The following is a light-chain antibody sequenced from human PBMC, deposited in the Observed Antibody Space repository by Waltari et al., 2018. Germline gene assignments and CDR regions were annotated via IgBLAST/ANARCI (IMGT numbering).Light chain of an antibody. CDR1: SDDIGAYSY. J-gene: IGLJ2*01. CDR2: DLT. V-gene: IGLV2-14*03. Sequence: QSALTQPASVSGSPGQSITISCTGTSDDIGAYSYVTWYHQRPGKVPKLIIYDLTERPAGVSHRFEGSKSGSTASLTVSGLQAEDEGLFYCSAYTSRGTLKFGGGTRVTVL. CDR3: SAYTSRGTLK.